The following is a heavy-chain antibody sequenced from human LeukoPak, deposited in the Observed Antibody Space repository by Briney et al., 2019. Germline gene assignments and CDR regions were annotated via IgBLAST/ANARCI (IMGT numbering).Heavy chain of an antibody. V-gene: IGHV4-59*01. J-gene: IGHJ6*03. Sequence: KPSETLSLTCTVSGGSISRYYWSWIRQPPGRGLEWVGDIYYSGSTNYNPSLKSRVTISVYTSKNQFSLKLSSVTAADTAVYYCARVGSSLVYYYYYYYMDVWGKGTTVTVSS. CDR1: GGSISRYY. CDR2: IYYSGST. D-gene: IGHD6-13*01. CDR3: ARVGSSLVYYYYYYYMDV.